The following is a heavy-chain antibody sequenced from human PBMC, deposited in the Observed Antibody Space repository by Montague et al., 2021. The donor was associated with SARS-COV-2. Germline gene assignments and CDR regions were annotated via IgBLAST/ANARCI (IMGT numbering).Heavy chain of an antibody. CDR3: ARDFRLQLWQTNYYFGL. D-gene: IGHD5-18*01. J-gene: IGHJ2*01. CDR2: IYDTGNT. CDR1: GGSISGYY. V-gene: IGHV4-59*01. Sequence: SEPLSLTCTVSGGSISGYYWSWIRQPPGKGPEWIGNIYDTGNTNYNPSLKSRVTISEDTSKNQFSLRLTSVTAADTAVYYCARDFRLQLWQTNYYFGLWGRGTLVSVSS.